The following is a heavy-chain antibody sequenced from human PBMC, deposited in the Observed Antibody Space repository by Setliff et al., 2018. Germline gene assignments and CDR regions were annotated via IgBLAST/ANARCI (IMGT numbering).Heavy chain of an antibody. J-gene: IGHJ4*02. Sequence: ASVKVSCKASGYTFTSYYMHWVRQAPGQGLEWMGIINPSGGSTSYAQKFQGRVTMTRDTSTSTVYMELSSLRTEDTAVYYCAREAKRNVVVVVAATPVYWGQGTLVTVSS. CDR2: INPSGGST. CDR1: GYTFTSYY. V-gene: IGHV1-46*01. D-gene: IGHD2-15*01. CDR3: AREAKRNVVVVVAATPVY.